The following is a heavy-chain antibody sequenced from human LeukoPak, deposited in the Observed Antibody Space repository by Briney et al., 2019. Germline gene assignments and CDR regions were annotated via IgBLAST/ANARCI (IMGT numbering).Heavy chain of an antibody. CDR3: ARAKLGHIAVGWGAFDI. D-gene: IGHD6-19*01. CDR2: INPSGGST. Sequence: ASVKVSCKASGFTFTNYNMHWVRQAPGQGLEWMGIINPSGGSTNYAQNFQARVTMTRDTSTSTVYMELSSLRSDDTAVYYCARAKLGHIAVGWGAFDIWGQGTMVTVSS. CDR1: GFTFTNYN. V-gene: IGHV1-46*01. J-gene: IGHJ3*02.